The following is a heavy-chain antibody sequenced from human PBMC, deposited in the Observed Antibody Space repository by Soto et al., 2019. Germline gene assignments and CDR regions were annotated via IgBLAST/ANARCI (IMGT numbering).Heavy chain of an antibody. CDR2: IIPIFGTA. CDR3: ARDGPDYYDSSGYYYGDYYYGMDV. Sequence: QVQLVQSGAEVKKPGSSVKVSCKASGGTFSSYAISWVRQAPGQGLEWMGGIIPIFGTANYAQKFQGRVTITADESTSTAYIELSSLRSEDTAVYYCARDGPDYYDSSGYYYGDYYYGMDVWGQGTTVTVSS. J-gene: IGHJ6*02. V-gene: IGHV1-69*01. CDR1: GGTFSSYA. D-gene: IGHD3-22*01.